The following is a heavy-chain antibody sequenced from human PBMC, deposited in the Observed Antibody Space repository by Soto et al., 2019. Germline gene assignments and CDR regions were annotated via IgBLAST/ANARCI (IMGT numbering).Heavy chain of an antibody. Sequence: ASVKVSRKTSGYTFTTYGVSWVRQAPGQGLEWMGWISAYNVNTNYEQKLQGRVTMTTDTSTSTAYMEPRGLRSDDTAEYYCARGRYYYGSGSYYISWFDPWGQGTLVTVSS. CDR2: ISAYNVNT. J-gene: IGHJ5*02. D-gene: IGHD3-10*01. V-gene: IGHV1-18*04. CDR3: ARGRYYYGSGSYYISWFDP. CDR1: GYTFTTYG.